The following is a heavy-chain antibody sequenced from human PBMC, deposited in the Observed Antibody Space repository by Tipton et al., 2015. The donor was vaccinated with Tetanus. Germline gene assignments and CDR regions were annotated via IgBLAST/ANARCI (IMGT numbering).Heavy chain of an antibody. CDR3: ARAHCTDGVCNFDF. D-gene: IGHD2-8*01. V-gene: IGHV5-51*01. J-gene: IGHJ4*02. CDR1: GYIFNNYW. CDR2: IYPGDSDT. Sequence: QLVQSGGEVKKPGESLKISCKGSGYIFNNYWIGWVRQKPGQGLEWMGIIYPGDSDTSYSPSFQGQVTIPVDKSISTAYLQWSSLKASDTSMFYCARAHCTDGVCNFDFWGQGALVTVAS.